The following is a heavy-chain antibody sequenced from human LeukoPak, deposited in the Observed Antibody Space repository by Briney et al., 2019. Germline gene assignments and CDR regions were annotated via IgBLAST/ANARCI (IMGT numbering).Heavy chain of an antibody. D-gene: IGHD2-15*01. Sequence: PGGSLRLSCTVSGFSLSSYAMSWVRRAPGKGLEWVSATSSSDDGKYYADSVRGRFTISRDNSRNTMYLQMNSPRAEDAAVYYCAKAPVTSCRGAFCYPFDSWGQGTLVTVSS. V-gene: IGHV3-23*01. CDR2: TSSSDDGK. CDR1: GFSLSSYA. J-gene: IGHJ4*02. CDR3: AKAPVTSCRGAFCYPFDS.